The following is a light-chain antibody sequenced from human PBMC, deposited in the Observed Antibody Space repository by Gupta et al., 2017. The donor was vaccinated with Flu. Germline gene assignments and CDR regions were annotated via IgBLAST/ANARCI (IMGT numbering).Light chain of an antibody. CDR3: QQYARSYT. CDR1: QIVSSTY. Sequence: VFTQSPDTLSLFPGARATHSCWARQIVSSTYLAWYQQQPGPASRPLSYGTSNRAPGIPDRFSGSGSGTDFTLTISRLEPEDFAVYYCQQYARSYTFGQGTKLAIK. J-gene: IGKJ2*01. CDR2: GTS. V-gene: IGKV3-20*01.